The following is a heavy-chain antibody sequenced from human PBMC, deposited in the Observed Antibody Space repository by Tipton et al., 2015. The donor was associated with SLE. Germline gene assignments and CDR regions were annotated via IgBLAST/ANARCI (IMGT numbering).Heavy chain of an antibody. J-gene: IGHJ3*02. V-gene: IGHV4-34*01. Sequence: TLSLTCAVSGGSFSGYAWSWVRQPPGKGLEWIGEVSHTRSTNYNPSLKSRGTISLDTSNNQFSLRLSSVTAADTAVYYCGKDMGSWTYALDIWGQGAIVTVSS. CDR3: GKDMGSWTYALDI. CDR2: VSHTRST. D-gene: IGHD6-13*01. CDR1: GGSFSGYA.